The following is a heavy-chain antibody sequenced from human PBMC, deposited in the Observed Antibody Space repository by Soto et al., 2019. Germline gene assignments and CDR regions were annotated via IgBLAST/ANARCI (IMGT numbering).Heavy chain of an antibody. D-gene: IGHD2-21*02. J-gene: IGHJ5*02. CDR3: ARNGNCKGGVCWVGWFDP. V-gene: IGHV4-4*02. CDR1: GGSMRNDDW. Sequence: QVQLQESGPGLVVPSGTLSLNCGVSGGSMRNDDWWSWVRQTPGKGLEWIGEISHYGKTNYNPSLDRRVTMSKDTSKNQLSLEVRSLTAADTAIYYCARNGNCKGGVCWVGWFDPWGQGILVTVSS. CDR2: ISHYGKT.